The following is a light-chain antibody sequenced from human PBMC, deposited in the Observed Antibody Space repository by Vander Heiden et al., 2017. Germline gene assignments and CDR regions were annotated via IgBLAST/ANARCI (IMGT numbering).Light chain of an antibody. V-gene: IGLV1-47*01. CDR1: RYHSGGTF. Sequence: QSVLTHHPSASGSPGPRAPISCSGPRYHSGGTFVSRYKQLPETAPKVLIFKNNQRPSGVPDRFSGSKSGTSASLAISGLRSEDEADYYCATWDESLSAVVFGGGTKLTVL. CDR2: KNN. J-gene: IGLJ2*01. CDR3: ATWDESLSAVV.